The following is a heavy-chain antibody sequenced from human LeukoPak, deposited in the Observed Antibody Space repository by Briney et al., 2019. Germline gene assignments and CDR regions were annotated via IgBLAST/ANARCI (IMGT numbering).Heavy chain of an antibody. Sequence: GGSLRLSCAASGFSVSSNYMSWVRQAPGKGLEWVSVIYSGGSTYYVDSVKGRFTVSRDISKNTLYLQMNSLRAEDTAVYYCARSIAAAAHYYYYGMDVWGKGTTVTVSS. V-gene: IGHV3-53*01. CDR3: ARSIAAAAHYYYYGMDV. D-gene: IGHD6-13*01. CDR2: IYSGGST. J-gene: IGHJ6*04. CDR1: GFSVSSNY.